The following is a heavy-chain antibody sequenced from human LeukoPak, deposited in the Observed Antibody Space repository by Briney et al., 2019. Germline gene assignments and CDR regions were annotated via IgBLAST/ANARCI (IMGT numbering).Heavy chain of an antibody. CDR1: GGSFSGYY. V-gene: IGHV4-34*01. CDR2: INHSGST. J-gene: IGHJ5*02. Sequence: PSETLSLTCAVYGGSFSGYYWSWIRQPPGKGLEWIGEINHSGSTNYNPSLKSRVTISVDTSKNQFSLKLSSVTAADTAVYYCARLGTTVTTSWFDPWGQGTLVTVSS. D-gene: IGHD4-17*01. CDR3: ARLGTTVTTSWFDP.